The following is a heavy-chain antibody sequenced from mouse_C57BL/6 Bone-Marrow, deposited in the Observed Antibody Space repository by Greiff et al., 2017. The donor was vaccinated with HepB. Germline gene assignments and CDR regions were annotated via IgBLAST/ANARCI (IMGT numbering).Heavy chain of an antibody. J-gene: IGHJ3*01. CDR3: AGDNGGYPFAY. CDR1: GFPITSGYY. D-gene: IGHD2-3*01. V-gene: IGHV12-3*01. CDR2: ITHSGET. Sequence: VKVVESGPGLVKPSQSLFLTCSITGFPITSGYYWIWIRQSPGKPLEWMGYITHSGETFYNPSLQSPISITRETSKNQFFLQLNSVTTEDTAMYYGAGDNGGYPFAYWGQGTLVTVSA.